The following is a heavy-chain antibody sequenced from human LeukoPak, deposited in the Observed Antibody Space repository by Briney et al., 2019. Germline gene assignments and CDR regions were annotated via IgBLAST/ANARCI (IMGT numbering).Heavy chain of an antibody. V-gene: IGHV4-34*01. CDR2: INHSGST. Sequence: SETLSLTCAVYGGSFSVYYWSWIRQPPGKGLEWIGEINHSGSTNYNPSLKSRVTISVDTSKNQFSLKLSSVTAADTAVYYCARRGGLGYCSGGSCFAFDIWGQGTMVTVSS. CDR3: ARRGGLGYCSGGSCFAFDI. J-gene: IGHJ3*02. D-gene: IGHD2-15*01. CDR1: GGSFSVYY.